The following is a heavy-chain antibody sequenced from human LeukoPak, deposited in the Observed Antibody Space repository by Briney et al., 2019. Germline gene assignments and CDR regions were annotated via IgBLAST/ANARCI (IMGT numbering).Heavy chain of an antibody. Sequence: GGSLRLSCAASGFTFSSYSMNWVRQAPGKGLEWVSSISSSSSHIYYADSVKGRFTISRDNAKNSLYLQMNSLRAEDTAVYYCARDRTLHFDIWGQGTMVTVSS. D-gene: IGHD2-2*01. CDR1: GFTFSSYS. J-gene: IGHJ3*02. CDR2: ISSSSSHI. CDR3: ARDRTLHFDI. V-gene: IGHV3-21*01.